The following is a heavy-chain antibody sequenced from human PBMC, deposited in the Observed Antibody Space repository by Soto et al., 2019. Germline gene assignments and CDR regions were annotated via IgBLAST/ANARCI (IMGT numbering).Heavy chain of an antibody. D-gene: IGHD6-13*01. Sequence: SQTLSLTCTVSGGSISSGGYYCSWIRQHPGKGLEWIGYIYYSVSTYYNPSLKSRVTISVDTSKNQLSLKLSSVPAADTAVYYCARVVVAGTSSWYFDYWGEGTLVTVS. CDR1: GGSISSGGYY. CDR3: ARVVVAGTSSWYFDY. CDR2: IYYSVST. V-gene: IGHV4-31*03. J-gene: IGHJ4*02.